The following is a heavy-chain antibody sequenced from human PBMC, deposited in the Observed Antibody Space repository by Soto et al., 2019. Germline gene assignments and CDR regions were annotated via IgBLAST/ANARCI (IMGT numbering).Heavy chain of an antibody. V-gene: IGHV1-69*01. CDR1: GGTFSSYA. CDR2: IIAIFGTA. CDR3: ARGESPYGSGSYYKASPFDY. D-gene: IGHD3-10*01. Sequence: QVQLVQYGAEVKKTGASVNVSCKASGGTFSSYAICWVRQAPGQGLEWLGGIIAIFGTANYAQKFQGRVTMTAVESTSTAFMELSSLRSEDTAVYYCARGESPYGSGSYYKASPFDYWGQGTLVTVSS. J-gene: IGHJ4*02.